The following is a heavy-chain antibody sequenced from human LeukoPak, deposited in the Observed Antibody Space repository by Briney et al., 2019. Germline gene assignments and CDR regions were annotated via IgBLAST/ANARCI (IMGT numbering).Heavy chain of an antibody. J-gene: IGHJ3*02. D-gene: IGHD3-10*01. CDR1: GGSFSGYY. V-gene: IGHV4-34*01. CDR3: ARERYYYGSGSYIDI. Sequence: SETLSLTCAVYGGSFSGYYWSWIRQPPGKGLEWIGEINHSGSTNYDPSLKSRVTISVDTSKNQFSLKLSSVTAADTAVYYCARERYYYGSGSYIDIWGQGTMVTVSS. CDR2: INHSGST.